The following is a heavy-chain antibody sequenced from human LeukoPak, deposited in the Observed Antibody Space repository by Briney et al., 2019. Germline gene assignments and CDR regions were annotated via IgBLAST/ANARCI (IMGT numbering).Heavy chain of an antibody. J-gene: IGHJ4*02. CDR2: IIPLLGVR. Sequence: ASVKVSCKASGGTFSDHAVSWVRRAPGQGLEWMGRIIPLLGVRSYAQKFQDRVTVSADKSTSTAYMELSSLRSEDSALYYCAIIAVGGVDPFDSWGQGTLVTVSS. D-gene: IGHD6-19*01. V-gene: IGHV1-69*04. CDR1: GGTFSDHA. CDR3: AIIAVGGVDPFDS.